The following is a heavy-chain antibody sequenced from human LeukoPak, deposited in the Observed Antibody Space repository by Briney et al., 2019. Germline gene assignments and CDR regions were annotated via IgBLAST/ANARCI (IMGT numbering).Heavy chain of an antibody. CDR3: ARAYDSSGYYYENWFDP. Sequence: SETLSLTCTVSGGSISSYYWSWIRQPAGKGLEWIGRICTSGSTNYNPSLKSRVTMSVDTSKNQFSLKLSSVTAADTAVYYCARAYDSSGYYYENWFDPWGQGTLVTVSS. V-gene: IGHV4-4*07. J-gene: IGHJ5*02. CDR2: ICTSGST. D-gene: IGHD3-22*01. CDR1: GGSISSYY.